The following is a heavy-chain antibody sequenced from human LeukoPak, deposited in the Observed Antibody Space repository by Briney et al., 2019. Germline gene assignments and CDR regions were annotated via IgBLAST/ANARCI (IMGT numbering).Heavy chain of an antibody. Sequence: SETLSLTCTVSGGSISSGDYYWSWIRQPPGKGLEWIGYIYYSGSTYYNPSLKSRVTISVDTSKNQLSLKLSSVTAADTAVYYCARERIASLYGSGSYYPTRLENFDYWGQGTLVTVSS. CDR1: GGSISSGDYY. J-gene: IGHJ4*02. CDR3: ARERIASLYGSGSYYPTRLENFDY. D-gene: IGHD3-10*01. CDR2: IYYSGST. V-gene: IGHV4-30-4*01.